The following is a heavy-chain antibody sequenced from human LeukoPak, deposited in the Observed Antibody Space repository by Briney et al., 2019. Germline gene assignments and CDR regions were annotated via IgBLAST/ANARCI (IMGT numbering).Heavy chain of an antibody. J-gene: IGHJ6*02. V-gene: IGHV5-51*01. CDR2: IYPGDSDT. Sequence: GESLQISCEGSGYRFTTYWIGWVRQMPGKGLEWMGVIYPGDSDTTYSPSFQGQVTISADKSNNTAYLQWSSLKASDTATYYCARRAYYNYGLDVWGQGTTVTVSS. CDR3: ARRAYYNYGLDV. CDR1: GYRFTTYW.